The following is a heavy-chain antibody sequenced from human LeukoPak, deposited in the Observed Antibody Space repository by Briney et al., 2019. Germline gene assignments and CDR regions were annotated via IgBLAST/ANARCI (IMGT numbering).Heavy chain of an antibody. CDR3: ARCPVGPTPGGAFDI. CDR1: GYTFTGYH. Sequence: ASVKVSCKASGYTFTGYHIHWVRQAPGQGPEWMGWINPNTGGTNYAQKFQGRVTMTRDTSISTAYMELSSLSPDDTAVYYCARCPVGPTPGGAFDIWGQGTMVTVSS. D-gene: IGHD1-26*01. V-gene: IGHV1-2*02. CDR2: INPNTGGT. J-gene: IGHJ3*02.